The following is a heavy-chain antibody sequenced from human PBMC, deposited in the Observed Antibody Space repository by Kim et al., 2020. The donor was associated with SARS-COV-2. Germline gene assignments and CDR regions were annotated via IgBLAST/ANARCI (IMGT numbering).Heavy chain of an antibody. CDR1: GFTFSNAW. J-gene: IGHJ4*02. CDR2: IKSKTDGGTT. D-gene: IGHD3-22*01. V-gene: IGHV3-15*01. CDR3: NTHLGPIIYYYDTSDPAPTDVETDY. Sequence: GGSLRLSCAASGFTFSNAWMSWVRQAPGKGLEWVGRIKSKTDGGTTDYAAPVKGRFTISRDDSKNTMYLQMNSLKTEDTAVYYCNTHLGPIIYYYDTSDPAPTDVETDYWGQGTLVTVSS.